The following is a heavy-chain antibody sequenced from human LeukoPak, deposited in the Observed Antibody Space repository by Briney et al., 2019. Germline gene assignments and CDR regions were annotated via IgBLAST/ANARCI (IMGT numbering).Heavy chain of an antibody. CDR1: GGSISSSSYY. J-gene: IGHJ4*02. CDR2: IYYSGST. Sequence: SETLSLTCTVSGGSISSSSYYWGWIRQPPGKGLEWIGSIYYSGSTYYNPSLKSRVTISVDTSKNQFSLKLSSVTAADTAVYYCARSSGWVYWGQGTLVTVSS. CDR3: ARSSGWVY. D-gene: IGHD6-19*01. V-gene: IGHV4-39*01.